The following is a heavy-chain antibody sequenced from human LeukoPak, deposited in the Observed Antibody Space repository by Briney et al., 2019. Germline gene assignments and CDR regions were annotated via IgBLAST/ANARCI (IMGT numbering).Heavy chain of an antibody. D-gene: IGHD3-16*01. Sequence: PGGSLRLSCAASGFTFSSYGMHWVRQAPGKGLEWVAVISYDGSNKYYADSVKGRFTISRDNSKSTLYLQMNSLRAEDTAVYYCARVGAPPFARDYYYYYMDVWGQGTTVTVSS. CDR2: ISYDGSNK. J-gene: IGHJ6*03. V-gene: IGHV3-30*03. CDR1: GFTFSSYG. CDR3: ARVGAPPFARDYYYYYMDV.